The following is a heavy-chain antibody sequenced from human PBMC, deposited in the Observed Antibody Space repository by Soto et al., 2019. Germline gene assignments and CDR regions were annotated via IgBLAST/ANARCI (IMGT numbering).Heavy chain of an antibody. V-gene: IGHV4-31*03. CDR2: IYYSGST. CDR1: GGSISSGGYY. CDR3: TRAAHYSSPFRWFDP. Sequence: QVQLQESGPGLVKPSQTLSLTCTVSGGSISSGGYYWSWIRQHPGKGLEWIGYIYYSGSTYYNPSLKSRVTISVDTSKNQFSLKLSSVTPADTAVYYCTRAAHYSSPFRWFDPWGQGTLVTVSS. D-gene: IGHD6-13*01. J-gene: IGHJ5*02.